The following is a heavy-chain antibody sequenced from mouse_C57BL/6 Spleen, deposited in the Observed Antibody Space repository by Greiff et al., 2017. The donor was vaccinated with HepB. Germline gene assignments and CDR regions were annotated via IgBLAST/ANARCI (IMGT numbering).Heavy chain of an antibody. J-gene: IGHJ1*03. D-gene: IGHD2-5*01. CDR3: ARDRGIVTDWYFDV. CDR2: ISDGGSYT. Sequence: EVQRVESGGGLVKPGGSLKLSCAASGFTFSSYAMSWVRQTPEKRLEWVATISDGGSYTYYPDNVKGRFTISRDNAKNNLYLQMSHLKSEDTAMYYCARDRGIVTDWYFDVWGTGTTVTVSS. CDR1: GFTFSSYA. V-gene: IGHV5-4*01.